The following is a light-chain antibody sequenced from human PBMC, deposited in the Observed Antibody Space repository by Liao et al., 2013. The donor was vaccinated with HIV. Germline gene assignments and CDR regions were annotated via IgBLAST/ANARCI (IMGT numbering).Light chain of an antibody. V-gene: IGLV3-21*04. J-gene: IGLJ1*01. CDR2: YDT. CDR3: QLWDRSSAHPCV. CDR1: NIGTKS. Sequence: SYVLTQPPSLSVAPGKTARITCGESNIGTKSVQWYQQKPGQAPVLVIYYDTERPSGIPERFSGSTSENTATLTISRAEAGDEADYYCQLWDRSSAHPCVFGPGTKVTVL.